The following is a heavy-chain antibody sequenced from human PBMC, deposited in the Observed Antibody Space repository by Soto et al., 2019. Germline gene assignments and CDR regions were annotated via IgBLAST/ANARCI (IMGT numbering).Heavy chain of an antibody. Sequence: PSETLSLTCTVSGGSITTSKYYWGWIRQPPGKGLEWIGSIYYSGSTSYNPSLKSRVTIFVDTSKNQFSLQLTSVTAAGTALYYCARRGYSYNYGFDYWGQGTQVTVSS. CDR1: GGSITTSKYY. CDR3: ARRGYSYNYGFDY. J-gene: IGHJ4*02. D-gene: IGHD5-18*01. V-gene: IGHV4-39*01. CDR2: IYYSGST.